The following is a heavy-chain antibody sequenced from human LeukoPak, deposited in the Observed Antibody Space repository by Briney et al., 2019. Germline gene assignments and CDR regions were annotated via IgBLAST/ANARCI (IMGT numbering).Heavy chain of an antibody. CDR3: TTSGGRVYGMDV. D-gene: IGHD2-15*01. Sequence: GGSLRLSCAVSGFTFSRYWMSWVRQAPGKGLEWVGRIKSKTDGGTTDYAAPVKGRFTISRDDSKNTLYLQMNSLKTEDTAVYYCTTSGGRVYGMDVWGQGTTVTVSS. CDR2: IKSKTDGGTT. CDR1: GFTFSRYW. J-gene: IGHJ6*02. V-gene: IGHV3-15*01.